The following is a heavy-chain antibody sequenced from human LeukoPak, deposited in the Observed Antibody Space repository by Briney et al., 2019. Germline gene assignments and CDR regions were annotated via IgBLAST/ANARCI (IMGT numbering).Heavy chain of an antibody. Sequence: ASVKVSCKASGYTFNSYGISWVRQAPGQGLEWMGWISAYNGNTNYAQKLQGRVTMTTDTSTSTAYMELRSLRSDDTAVYYCARDGYYYGSGSYYNVGYWGQETLVTVSS. CDR3: ARDGYYYGSGSYYNVGY. V-gene: IGHV1-18*01. J-gene: IGHJ4*02. CDR2: ISAYNGNT. CDR1: GYTFNSYG. D-gene: IGHD3-10*01.